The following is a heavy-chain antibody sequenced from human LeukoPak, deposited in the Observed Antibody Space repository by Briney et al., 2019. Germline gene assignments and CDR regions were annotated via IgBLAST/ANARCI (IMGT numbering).Heavy chain of an antibody. V-gene: IGHV1-69*13. D-gene: IGHD2-2*01. J-gene: IGHJ6*03. CDR3: AADIVVVPAAPPYYYYMDV. Sequence: ASVKVSCKASGYTFTDYAVIWVRQAPGQGLEWMGGIIPIFGTANYAQKFQGRVTITADESTSTAYMELSSLRSEDTAVYYCAADIVVVPAAPPYYYYMDVWGKGTTVTISS. CDR1: GYTFTDYA. CDR2: IIPIFGTA.